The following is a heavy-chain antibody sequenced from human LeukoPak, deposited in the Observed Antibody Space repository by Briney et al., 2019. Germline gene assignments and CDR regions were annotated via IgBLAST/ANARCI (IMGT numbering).Heavy chain of an antibody. D-gene: IGHD6-13*01. CDR1: GFTFNNYA. Sequence: GGSLRLSCAASGFTFNNYAMSWVRQAPGKGLEWVSAINDSGGSTYYADSVKGRGTISRDNSRNTPYLQMSSLRAEDTAVYYCAKDAMSLDSSWFDYWGQGTLVTVSS. CDR3: AKDAMSLDSSWFDY. CDR2: INDSGGST. J-gene: IGHJ4*02. V-gene: IGHV3-23*01.